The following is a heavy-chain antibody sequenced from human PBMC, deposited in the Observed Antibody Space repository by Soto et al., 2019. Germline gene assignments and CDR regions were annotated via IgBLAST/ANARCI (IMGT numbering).Heavy chain of an antibody. V-gene: IGHV3-9*01. CDR1: GFAFEEYT. CDR2: ISYDSRDI. J-gene: IGHJ5*02. D-gene: IGHD3-16*01. CDR3: AKDLFHWRPAGWGGFDR. Sequence: DVQLVESGGGLVQPGRSLRLSCTASGFAFEEYTLHWVRQAPGKGLEWVSGISYDSRDIGYADSVRGRFTISRDNAKNSVFLQVNNVRADDTAHYYCAKDLFHWRPAGWGGFDRWGQGILVTVSS.